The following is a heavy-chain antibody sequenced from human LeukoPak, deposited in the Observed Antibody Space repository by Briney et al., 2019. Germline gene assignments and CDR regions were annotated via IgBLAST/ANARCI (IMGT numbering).Heavy chain of an antibody. CDR3: ARVPAAGTSYYYYYMDV. Sequence: GGSLRLSCGASGFTFKTYAMSWVRQAPGKGLEWVSSISGSGDRTYYADSVKGRFTISRDNAKNSLYLQMNSLRAEDTAVYYCARVPAAGTSYYYYYMDVWGKGTTVTISS. CDR2: ISGSGDRT. D-gene: IGHD6-13*01. V-gene: IGHV3-23*01. CDR1: GFTFKTYA. J-gene: IGHJ6*03.